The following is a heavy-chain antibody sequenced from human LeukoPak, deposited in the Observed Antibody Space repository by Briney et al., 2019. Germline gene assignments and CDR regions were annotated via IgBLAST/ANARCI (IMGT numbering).Heavy chain of an antibody. V-gene: IGHV4-39*01. CDR3: FRERHDFWSGSDYYYYYYMDV. D-gene: IGHD3-3*01. Sequence: KPSETLSLTCTVSGGSISSSSYYWGWIRQPPGKGLEWIGSIYYSGSTYYNPSLKSRVTISVDTSKNQFSLKLSSVTAADTAVYYCFRERHDFWSGSDYYYYYYMDVWGKGTTVTVSS. CDR1: GGSISSSSYY. J-gene: IGHJ6*03. CDR2: IYYSGST.